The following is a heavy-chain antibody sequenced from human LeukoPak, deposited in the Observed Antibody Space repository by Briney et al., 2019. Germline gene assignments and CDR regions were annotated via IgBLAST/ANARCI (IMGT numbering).Heavy chain of an antibody. D-gene: IGHD4-17*01. CDR1: GGTFSSYA. CDR2: IIPILGIA. V-gene: IGHV1-69*04. Sequence: GASVKVSCKASGGTFSSYAISWVRQAPGQGLEWMGRIIPILGIAKYAQKFQGRVTITADKSTSTAYMELSSLRSEDTAVYYCARSTTVTTDSWFDPWGQGTLVTVSS. J-gene: IGHJ5*02. CDR3: ARSTTVTTDSWFDP.